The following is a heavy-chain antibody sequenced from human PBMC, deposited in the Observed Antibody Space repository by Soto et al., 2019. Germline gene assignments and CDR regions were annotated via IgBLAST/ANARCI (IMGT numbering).Heavy chain of an antibody. D-gene: IGHD1-7*01. V-gene: IGHV1-58*01. CDR2: IVVGSGNT. J-gene: IGHJ6*02. Sequence: ASVKVSCKASGFTFTSSAVQWVRQARGQRLEWIGWIVVGSGNTNYAQKFQERVTITRDMSTSTAYMELSSLRSEDTAVYYCAAASGYNWNYPGYYYGMDVWGQGTTVTVSS. CDR1: GFTFTSSA. CDR3: AAASGYNWNYPGYYYGMDV.